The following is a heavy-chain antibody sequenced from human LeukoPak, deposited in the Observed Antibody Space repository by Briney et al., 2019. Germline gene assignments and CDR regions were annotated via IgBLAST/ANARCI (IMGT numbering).Heavy chain of an antibody. CDR2: ISGSGGST. J-gene: IGHJ4*02. Sequence: PGGSLRLSCTGSGFTFSSYAMSWVRQAPGKGLEWVSAISGSGGSTYYADSVKGRFTISRDNSKNTLYLQMNSLRAEDTAVYYCAKAYSSSLFFDYWGQGTLVTVSS. V-gene: IGHV3-23*01. D-gene: IGHD6-6*01. CDR1: GFTFSSYA. CDR3: AKAYSSSLFFDY.